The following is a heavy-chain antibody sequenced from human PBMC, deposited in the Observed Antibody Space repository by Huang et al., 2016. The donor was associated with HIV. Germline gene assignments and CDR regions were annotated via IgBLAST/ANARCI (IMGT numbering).Heavy chain of an antibody. J-gene: IGHJ3*02. D-gene: IGHD4-17*01. V-gene: IGHV3-9*03. CDR2: ISWNSGRI. Sequence: EVQVVESGGGMAQPGRSLRLSCAASGFTFDGFAMNWVRQAPGKGLEVVSGISWNSGRIGYADSVKGRFTISRDNAKNSLYLQMNSLRAEDMALYYCAKALASNFGDPYDAFDMWGQGTMVTVSS. CDR1: GFTFDGFA. CDR3: AKALASNFGDPYDAFDM.